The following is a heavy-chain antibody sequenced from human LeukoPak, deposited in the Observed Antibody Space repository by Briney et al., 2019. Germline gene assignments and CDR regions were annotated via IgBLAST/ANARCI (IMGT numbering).Heavy chain of an antibody. Sequence: SQTLSLTCTVSGPSTSSYYWSWIRQPPRNGLEWIGYIHYSGSTNYNPSLKSRVTISVDTSKNQFSRNWSCVTATDPPVYYFARARHSPRYFDLWGRGDLATVSS. CDR3: ARARHSPRYFDL. J-gene: IGHJ2*01. V-gene: IGHV4-59*01. CDR1: GPSTSSYY. D-gene: IGHD5-18*01. CDR2: IHYSGST.